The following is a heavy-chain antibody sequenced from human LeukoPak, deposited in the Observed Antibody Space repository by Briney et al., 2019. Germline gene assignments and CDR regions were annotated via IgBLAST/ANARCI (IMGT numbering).Heavy chain of an antibody. CDR2: MNPNSGNT. J-gene: IGHJ6*02. CDR1: GHTFTSYD. Sequence: ASVKVSCKASGHTFTSYDINWVRQATGQGLEWMGWMNPNSGNTGYAQKFQGRVTMTRNTSISTAYMELSSLRSEDTAVYYCARGGVTAKGYYYGMDVWGQGTTVTVSS. V-gene: IGHV1-8*01. CDR3: ARGGVTAKGYYYGMDV.